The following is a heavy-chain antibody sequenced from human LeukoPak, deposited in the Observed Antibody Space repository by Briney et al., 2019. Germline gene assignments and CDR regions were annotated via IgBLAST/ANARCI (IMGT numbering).Heavy chain of an antibody. CDR3: ARQGNEYYYDSSDY. Sequence: PGGSLRLSCAASGFTFSSYSMNWVPQAPGKGLEWVSSISSSSSYIYYADSVKGRFTISRDNAKNSLYLQMNSLRAEDTAVYYCARQGNEYYYDSSDYWGQGTLVTVS. CDR1: GFTFSSYS. CDR2: ISSSSSYI. V-gene: IGHV3-21*01. D-gene: IGHD3-22*01. J-gene: IGHJ4*02.